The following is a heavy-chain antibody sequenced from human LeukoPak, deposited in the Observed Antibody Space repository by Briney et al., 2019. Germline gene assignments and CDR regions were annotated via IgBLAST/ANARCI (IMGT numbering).Heavy chain of an antibody. D-gene: IGHD6-19*01. CDR1: GGSISSGGYY. V-gene: IGHV4-31*03. CDR2: IYYSGST. Sequence: PSQTLSLTCTVSGGSISSGGYYWSWIRQHPGKGLEWIGYIYYSGSTYYNPSLKSRVTISVDTSKNQFSLKLSSVTAADTAVYYCANIPQSSGWYEYFQHWGQGTLVTVSS. J-gene: IGHJ1*01. CDR3: ANIPQSSGWYEYFQH.